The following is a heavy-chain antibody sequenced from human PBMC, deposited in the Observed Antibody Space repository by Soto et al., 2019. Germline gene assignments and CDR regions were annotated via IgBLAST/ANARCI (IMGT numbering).Heavy chain of an antibody. V-gene: IGHV4-61*01. CDR3: AGAVYCSGGSCSFDP. Sequence: QVQLQESGPGLVKPSETLSLTCTVSGGSVSSGNYYWSWIRQPPGKGLEWIGFIYYTGSTSYNPSIMSRVTISMDASKNPFSLKLTAVTASDTAVYYCAGAVYCSGGSCSFDPWGQGTLVTVSS. D-gene: IGHD2-15*01. J-gene: IGHJ5*02. CDR1: GGSVSSGNYY. CDR2: IYYTGST.